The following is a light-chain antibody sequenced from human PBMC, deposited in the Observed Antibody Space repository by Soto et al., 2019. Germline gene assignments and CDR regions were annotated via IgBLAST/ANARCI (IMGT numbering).Light chain of an antibody. J-gene: IGKJ1*01. CDR1: QSVSSSY. Sequence: EVVMTQSPATLSVSPGDRAALSCRASQSVSSSYLAWYQQKPGQAPRLLIYGASSRATGIPDRFSGSGSGTDFTLTISRLEPEDLAVYYCQQYGSSLTWTFGQGTKVDIK. CDR2: GAS. V-gene: IGKV3-20*01. CDR3: QQYGSSLTWT.